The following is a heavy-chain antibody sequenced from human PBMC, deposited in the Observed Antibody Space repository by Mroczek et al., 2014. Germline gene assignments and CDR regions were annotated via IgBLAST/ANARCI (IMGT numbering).Heavy chain of an antibody. J-gene: IGHJ1*01. CDR3: ARGSIAAAGTWNFRGAEYFQH. CDR1: GGSISSGGYY. D-gene: IGHD6-13*01. CDR2: IYYSGST. V-gene: IGHV4-31*03. Sequence: QVQLQESGPGLVKPSQTLSLTCTVSGGSISSGGYYWSWIRQHPGKGLEWIGYIYYSGSTYYNPSLKSRVTISVDTSKNQFSLKLSSVTAADTAVYYCARGSIAAAGTWNFRGAEYFQHWGQGTLVTVSS.